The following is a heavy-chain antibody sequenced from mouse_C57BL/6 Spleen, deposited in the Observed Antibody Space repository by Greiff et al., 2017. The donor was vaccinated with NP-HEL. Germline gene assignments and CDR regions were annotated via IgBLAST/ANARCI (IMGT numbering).Heavy chain of an antibody. CDR3: ARSQLYYYGDYYAMDY. D-gene: IGHD1-1*01. V-gene: IGHV1-54*01. Sequence: QVQLKESGAELVRPGTSVKVSCKASGYAFTNYLIEWVKQRPGQGLEWIGVINPGSGGTNYNEKFKGKATLTADKSSSTAYMQLSSLTSEDSAVYFCARSQLYYYGDYYAMDYWGQGTSVTVSS. J-gene: IGHJ4*01. CDR1: GYAFTNYL. CDR2: INPGSGGT.